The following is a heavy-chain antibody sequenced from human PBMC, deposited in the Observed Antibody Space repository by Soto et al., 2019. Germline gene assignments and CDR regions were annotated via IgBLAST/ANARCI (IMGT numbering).Heavy chain of an antibody. D-gene: IGHD6-13*01. CDR1: GFTFSSYW. CDR3: ARESGSSWRNYYYYGMDV. V-gene: IGHV3-7*01. Sequence: GGSLRLSCAASGFTFSSYWMSWVRQAPGKGLEWVANIKQDGSEKYYVDSVEGRFTISRDNAKNSLYLQMNSLRAEDTAVYYCARESGSSWRNYYYYGMDVWGQGXTVTVSS. J-gene: IGHJ6*02. CDR2: IKQDGSEK.